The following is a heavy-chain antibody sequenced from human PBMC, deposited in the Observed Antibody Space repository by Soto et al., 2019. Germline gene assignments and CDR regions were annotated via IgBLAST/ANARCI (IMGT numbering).Heavy chain of an antibody. D-gene: IGHD4-17*01. CDR3: AKDVRFWDYGDYGGDDL. CDR2: ISYDGRNK. CDR1: GFTFRSYG. V-gene: IGHV3-30*18. Sequence: QVQLVESGGGVVQPGRSLRLSCAASGFTFRSYGMHWVRQAPGKGLEWVAFISYDGRNKDYADSVKGRFTISRDNSNNTLYLKMNNLRDEYTAVYYCAKDVRFWDYGDYGGDDLWGLGTLVTVSS. J-gene: IGHJ5*02.